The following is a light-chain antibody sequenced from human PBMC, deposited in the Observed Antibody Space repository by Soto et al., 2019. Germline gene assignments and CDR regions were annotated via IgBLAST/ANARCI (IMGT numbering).Light chain of an antibody. J-gene: IGKJ2*01. CDR2: DAS. Sequence: EIVLTQSPATLSLSPGERVTLSCRASQSVSSQLAWYQQKPGQAPRLLIYDASNRATGIPARFSGSESGTDFTLTISSLEPEDFAVYYCQQRRNWPYTFGQGTKLEIK. V-gene: IGKV3-11*01. CDR3: QQRRNWPYT. CDR1: QSVSSQ.